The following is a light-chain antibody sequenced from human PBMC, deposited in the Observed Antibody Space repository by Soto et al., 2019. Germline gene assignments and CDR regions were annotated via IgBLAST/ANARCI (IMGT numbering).Light chain of an antibody. CDR3: QQYNFWPPLT. V-gene: IGKV3-15*01. J-gene: IGKJ4*01. CDR1: QSVNSN. Sequence: EIVMTQSPATLSVSPGERATLSCRASQSVNSNLAWYRQKPGQAPRLLISDASTRATGVPARFSGSGSGTAFTLPISSRQSEDSGIYYCQQYNFWPPLTFGGGTKVEIK. CDR2: DAS.